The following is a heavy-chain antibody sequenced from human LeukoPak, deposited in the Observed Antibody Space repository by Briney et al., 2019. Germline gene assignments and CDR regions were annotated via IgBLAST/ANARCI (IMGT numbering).Heavy chain of an antibody. Sequence: GESLKISCKGSGYSFTSYWIGWVRQMPGKGLEWMGIIYPGDSDTRYSPSFQGQVTISADKSISTAYLQWSSLKASDTAMYYCARPHRSGYEYYYYGMDVWGQGTTVTVSS. V-gene: IGHV5-51*01. CDR3: ARPHRSGYEYYYYGMDV. CDR1: GYSFTSYW. CDR2: IYPGDSDT. D-gene: IGHD5-12*01. J-gene: IGHJ6*02.